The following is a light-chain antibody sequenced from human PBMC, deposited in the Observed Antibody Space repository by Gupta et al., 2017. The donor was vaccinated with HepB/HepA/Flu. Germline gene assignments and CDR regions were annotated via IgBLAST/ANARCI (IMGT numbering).Light chain of an antibody. J-gene: IGKJ3*01. CDR2: AAS. Sequence: QLTQSPSFLSASVGDRVTITCRASQGISSYLAWYQQKPGKAPKLLIYAASTLQSGVPSRFSGSGSGTEFTLTIRGLQPEDFATYYCQQLNSYPLFTFGPGTKVDIK. CDR3: QQLNSYPLFT. V-gene: IGKV1-9*01. CDR1: QGISSY.